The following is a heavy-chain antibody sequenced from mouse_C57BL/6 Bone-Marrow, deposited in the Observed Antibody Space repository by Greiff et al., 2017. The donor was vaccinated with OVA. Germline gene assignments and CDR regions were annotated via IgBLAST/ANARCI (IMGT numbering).Heavy chain of an antibody. J-gene: IGHJ4*01. Sequence: SGPELVKPGASVKLSCKASGYTFTSYDINWVKQRPGQGLEWIGWIYPRDGSTKYNEKFKGKATLTVDTSSSTAYMELHSLTSEDSAVYFCARWGHYGSFYYYAMDYWGQGTSVTVSS. CDR1: GYTFTSYD. V-gene: IGHV1-85*01. CDR2: IYPRDGST. CDR3: ARWGHYGSFYYYAMDY. D-gene: IGHD1-1*01.